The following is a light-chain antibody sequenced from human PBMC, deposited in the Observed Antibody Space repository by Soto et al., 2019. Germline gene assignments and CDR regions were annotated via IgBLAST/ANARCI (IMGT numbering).Light chain of an antibody. CDR3: SSYTSSSKRV. J-gene: IGLJ3*02. Sequence: QAVVTQPASVSGSPGQSITISCTGTSSDVGGYNYVSWYQQHPGKAPKLMIYEVSNRPSGVSNRFSGSKSGNTASLTISGLQAEDEADYYCSSYTSSSKRVFGGGTKLTVL. V-gene: IGLV2-14*01. CDR1: SSDVGGYNY. CDR2: EVS.